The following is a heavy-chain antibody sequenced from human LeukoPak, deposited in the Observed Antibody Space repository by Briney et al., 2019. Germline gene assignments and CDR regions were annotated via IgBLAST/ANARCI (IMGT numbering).Heavy chain of an antibody. CDR2: IYYSGST. D-gene: IGHD5-18*01. CDR3: ARDGGVDTAMVTGYFDY. Sequence: SETLSLTCTVSGGSISSSSYYWGWIRQPPGKGLEWIGSIYYSGSTYYNPSLKSRVTISVDTSKNQFFLKLSSVTAADTAVYYCARDGGVDTAMVTGYFDYWGQGTLVTVSS. CDR1: GGSISSSSYY. J-gene: IGHJ4*02. V-gene: IGHV4-39*07.